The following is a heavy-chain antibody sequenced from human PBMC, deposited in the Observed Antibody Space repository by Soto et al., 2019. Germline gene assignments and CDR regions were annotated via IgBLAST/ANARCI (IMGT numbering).Heavy chain of an antibody. CDR1: GYTFTSYA. V-gene: IGHV1-3*01. D-gene: IGHD5-12*01. J-gene: IGHJ4*02. CDR2: INSGNGDT. Sequence: GASVKVSCKASGYTFTSYAMHWVRQAPGQRLEWMGWINSGNGDTKYSQKFQDRVTITRDTSASTAYMELSSLRSEDTAVYYCARDHHRYSGYDYVDYWGQGTLVTVSS. CDR3: ARDHHRYSGYDYVDY.